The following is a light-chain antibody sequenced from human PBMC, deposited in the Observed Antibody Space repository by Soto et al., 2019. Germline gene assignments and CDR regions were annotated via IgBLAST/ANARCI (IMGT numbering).Light chain of an antibody. Sequence: EIGLTQSPGTLSLSPGERATLSCRASQSVSSSYLAWYQQKPGQAPRHLIYDASSRATGIPDRFSGSGSGTDFALTISRLEPEDFAVYYCLQYGSSPETFGQGTKVEI. CDR3: LQYGSSPET. CDR1: QSVSSSY. V-gene: IGKV3-20*01. J-gene: IGKJ1*01. CDR2: DAS.